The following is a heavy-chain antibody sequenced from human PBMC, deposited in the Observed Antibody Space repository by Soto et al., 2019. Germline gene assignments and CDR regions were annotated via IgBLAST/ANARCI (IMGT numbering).Heavy chain of an antibody. CDR2: INPDGRST. D-gene: IGHD3-10*01. J-gene: IGHJ4*02. Sequence: EVQLVESGGGLVQPGGSLRLSCAASGFTFNSYWMHWVRQAPGKGPVWVSRINPDGRSTNYADSVKGRFTISRDNAKNTLYLQMNSLSAADTAVYHCARGGLQGSGNHYNDNWGQGTLVTVSS. CDR3: ARGGLQGSGNHYNDN. V-gene: IGHV3-74*01. CDR1: GFTFNSYW.